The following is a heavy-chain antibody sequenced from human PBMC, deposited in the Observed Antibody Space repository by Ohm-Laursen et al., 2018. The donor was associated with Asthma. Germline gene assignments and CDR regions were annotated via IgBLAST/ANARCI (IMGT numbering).Heavy chain of an antibody. Sequence: SLRLSCTASGYTFSRYSIHWVRQIPGKGLEWVASISTASSFIYYADSVRGRFTTSRDNARNSVYLQMNSLRVEDTAVYFCARDIGGLHYFDYWGQGTLVTVSS. CDR1: GYTFSRYS. J-gene: IGHJ4*02. CDR2: ISTASSFI. V-gene: IGHV3-21*01. CDR3: ARDIGGLHYFDY. D-gene: IGHD2-21*01.